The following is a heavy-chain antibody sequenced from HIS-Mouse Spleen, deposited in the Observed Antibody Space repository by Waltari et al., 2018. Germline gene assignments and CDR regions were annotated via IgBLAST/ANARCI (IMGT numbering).Heavy chain of an antibody. Sequence: QVQLVQSGAEVKKPGASVKVSCKASGYTFTGYYMHWVRQAPGQGLEWMGRSNPNSGGTNHAQKFQGRVTMTRDTSISTAYMELSRLRSDDTAVYYCARGEKQQLDYCGQGTLVTVSS. D-gene: IGHD6-13*01. CDR2: SNPNSGGT. CDR1: GYTFTGYY. J-gene: IGHJ4*02. V-gene: IGHV1-2*06. CDR3: ARGEKQQLDY.